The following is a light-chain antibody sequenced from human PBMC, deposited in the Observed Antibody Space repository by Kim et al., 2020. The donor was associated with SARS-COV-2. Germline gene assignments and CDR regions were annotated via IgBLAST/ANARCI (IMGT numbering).Light chain of an antibody. V-gene: IGKV1-5*03. CDR2: AMS. Sequence: SASVGDRVTIPFRASQSISSRLAWYQQKPGKAPTVLVFAMSSLESEVPSWFSGSGSGTKFTLTLSVLHPDYFATYYFQRYVTYAKTFSHGTK. CDR3: QRYVTYAKT. J-gene: IGKJ1*01. CDR1: QSISSR.